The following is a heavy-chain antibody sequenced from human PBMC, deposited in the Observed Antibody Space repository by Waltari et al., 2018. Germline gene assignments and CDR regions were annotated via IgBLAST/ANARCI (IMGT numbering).Heavy chain of an antibody. CDR3: ARALRRDGYNPDFVGY. CDR2: INPNSGGT. J-gene: IGHJ4*02. CDR1: GYTFTGYY. D-gene: IGHD2-15*01. Sequence: QVQLVQSGAEVKKPGASVKVSCKASGYTFTGYYMHWVRQAPGQGLEWMGWINPNSGGTTYAQKFQGRVTMTRDTSISTAYMELSRLRSDDTAVYYCARALRRDGYNPDFVGYWGQGTLVTVSS. V-gene: IGHV1-2*02.